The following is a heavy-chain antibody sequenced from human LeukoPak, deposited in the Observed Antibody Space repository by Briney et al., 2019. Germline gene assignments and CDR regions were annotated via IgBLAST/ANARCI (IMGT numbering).Heavy chain of an antibody. J-gene: IGHJ6*03. V-gene: IGHV3-33*06. CDR2: IWYDGSNK. CDR3: AKEGGTRLTIFGVARRSYYMDV. CDR1: GFTFSSYA. D-gene: IGHD3-3*01. Sequence: GGSLRLSCAASGFTFSSYAMSWVRQAPGKGLEWVAVIWYDGSNKYYADSVKGRFTISRDNSKNTLYLQMNSLRAEDTAVYYCAKEGGTRLTIFGVARRSYYMDVWGKGTTVTVSS.